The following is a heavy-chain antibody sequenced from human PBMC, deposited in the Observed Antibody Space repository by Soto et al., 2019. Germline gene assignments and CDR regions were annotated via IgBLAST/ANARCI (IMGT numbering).Heavy chain of an antibody. J-gene: IGHJ4*02. CDR3: ARLRKGGFCDY. CDR1: EFTFSNFW. CDR2: IKEDGSEK. D-gene: IGHD1-26*01. Sequence: PGGSLRLSCAVSEFTFSNFWMSWVRQAPGKGLEWVANIKEDGSEKYYVAAVKGRFTISRDSAKNSLYLQMDSLRAEDTAVYYCARLRKGGFCDYWGQGSLVTVSS. V-gene: IGHV3-7*03.